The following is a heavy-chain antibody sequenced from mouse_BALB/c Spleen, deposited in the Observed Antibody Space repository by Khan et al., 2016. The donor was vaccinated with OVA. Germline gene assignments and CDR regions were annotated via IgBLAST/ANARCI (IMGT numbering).Heavy chain of an antibody. V-gene: IGHV2-6-7*01. Sequence: QVQLKQSGPGLVAPSQSLSTTCTVSGFSLTGYGVNWVRQPPGKGLEWLGVIWGDGSTASNSPLKSRLSISKDNSKSQVFLKMNSLQTDDTARYYGARAYYGNYREAMDYWGQGTLVTVSS. CDR3: ARAYYGNYREAMDY. D-gene: IGHD2-10*01. J-gene: IGHJ4*01. CDR2: IWGDGST. CDR1: GFSLTGYG.